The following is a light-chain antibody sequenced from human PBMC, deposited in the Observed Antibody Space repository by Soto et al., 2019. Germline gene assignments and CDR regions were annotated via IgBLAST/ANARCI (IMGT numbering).Light chain of an antibody. CDR2: DDV. Sequence: QSVLTQPPSVSGAPGQRVTISCTGSRSNFGAGYDVHWYQQVPGTAPKLLIYDDVNRASGVPDRFSGSKSGTSASLAITGLQAEDEADYYCQSYDSSLTAWVFGGGTKLTVL. CDR1: RSNFGAGYD. J-gene: IGLJ3*02. V-gene: IGLV1-40*01. CDR3: QSYDSSLTAWV.